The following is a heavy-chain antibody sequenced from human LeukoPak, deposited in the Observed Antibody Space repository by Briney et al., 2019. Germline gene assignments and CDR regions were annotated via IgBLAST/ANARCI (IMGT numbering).Heavy chain of an antibody. CDR1: GGSFSGYY. CDR2: INHSGST. D-gene: IGHD2-2*01. J-gene: IGHJ5*02. Sequence: SETLSLTCAVYGGSFSGYYWSWIPQPPGKGLEWIGEINHSGSTNYNPSLKSRVTISVDTSKNQFSLKLSSVTAADTAVYYCARHFIVVVPAAANWFDPWGQGTLVTVSS. CDR3: ARHFIVVVPAAANWFDP. V-gene: IGHV4-34*01.